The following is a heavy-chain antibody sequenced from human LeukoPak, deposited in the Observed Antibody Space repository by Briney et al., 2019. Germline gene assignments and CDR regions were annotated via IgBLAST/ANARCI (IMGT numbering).Heavy chain of an antibody. Sequence: GGSLRLSCAASGFTFSSYSMNWVRQAPGKGLEWVSYISSSSSTIYYADSVKGRFTISRDNAKNSLYLQMNSLRAEDTAVYYCARGPGSGYYDFWSGYSYYFDYWGQGTLVTVSS. CDR1: GFTFSSYS. D-gene: IGHD3-3*01. CDR3: ARGPGSGYYDFWSGYSYYFDY. CDR2: ISSSSSTI. J-gene: IGHJ4*02. V-gene: IGHV3-48*01.